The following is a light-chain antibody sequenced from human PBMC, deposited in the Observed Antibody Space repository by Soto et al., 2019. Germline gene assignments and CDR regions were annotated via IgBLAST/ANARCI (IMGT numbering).Light chain of an antibody. CDR2: EVN. V-gene: IGLV2-8*01. CDR1: SSDVGAYNY. CDR3: TSYEGSNIWV. J-gene: IGLJ3*02. Sequence: QSALTQPPSASGSPGQSVTISCTGTSSDVGAYNYVSWYQKYPGKAPKLMIYEVNKRPSGVPDRFSGSKSGKTASLTVSGLQPEDEADYHCTSYEGSNIWVFGGGTKLTVL.